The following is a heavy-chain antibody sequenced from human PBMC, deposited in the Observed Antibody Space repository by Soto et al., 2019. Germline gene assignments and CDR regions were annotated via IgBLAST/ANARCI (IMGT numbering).Heavy chain of an antibody. J-gene: IGHJ4*02. D-gene: IGHD3-3*01. CDR3: AKDGHYDFWSGYPKNHFFDY. CDR1: GFTFSSYA. Sequence: GGSLRLSCAASGFTFSSYAMSWVRQAPGKGLEWVSAISGSGGSTYYADSVKGRFTISRDNSKNTLYLQMNSLRAEDTAVYYCAKDGHYDFWSGYPKNHFFDYWGQGTLVTVSS. CDR2: ISGSGGST. V-gene: IGHV3-23*01.